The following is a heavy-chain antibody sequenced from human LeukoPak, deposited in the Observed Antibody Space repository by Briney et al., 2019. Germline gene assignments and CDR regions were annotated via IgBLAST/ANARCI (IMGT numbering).Heavy chain of an antibody. CDR3: ARDLDETYYYDSSGPNWFDP. D-gene: IGHD3-22*01. Sequence: GGSLRLSCAASGFTLSSYAMSWVRQAPGKGLEWVSLISGNAGSTYYADSVKGRFTISRDNSKNTLYLQMNSLRAEDTAVYYCARDLDETYYYDSSGPNWFDPWGQGTLVTVSS. V-gene: IGHV3-23*01. CDR2: ISGNAGST. CDR1: GFTLSSYA. J-gene: IGHJ5*02.